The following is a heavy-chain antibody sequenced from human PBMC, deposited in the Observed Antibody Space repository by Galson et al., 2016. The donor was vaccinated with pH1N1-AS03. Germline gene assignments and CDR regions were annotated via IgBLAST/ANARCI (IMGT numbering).Heavy chain of an antibody. Sequence: SLRLSCAAPGFTLSSYALTWVRQAPGKGLIWVSSISGRGDSAYYADSVKGRFTISRDKSKNTRYLQMNSLRAEDTAVYYCAKGRGWPVWHYGMDVWGQGTTVTVSS. CDR3: AKGRGWPVWHYGMDV. D-gene: IGHD6-19*01. CDR1: GFTLSSYA. J-gene: IGHJ6*02. V-gene: IGHV3-23*01. CDR2: ISGRGDSA.